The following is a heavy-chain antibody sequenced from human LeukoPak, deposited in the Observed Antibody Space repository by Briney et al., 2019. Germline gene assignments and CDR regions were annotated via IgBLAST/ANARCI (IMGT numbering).Heavy chain of an antibody. CDR1: GFTVGSNF. J-gene: IGHJ4*02. V-gene: IGHV3-53*01. D-gene: IGHD6-6*01. Sequence: GGSLRLSCAVSGFTVGSNFMSWVRQAPGKGLEWVSVIYSGGPTYYADSVKGRFTISRDNSKNTLFLQMSSLRAEDTAVYYCARGLRLVAQIDYWGQGTLVTVSS. CDR3: ARGLRLVAQIDY. CDR2: IYSGGPT.